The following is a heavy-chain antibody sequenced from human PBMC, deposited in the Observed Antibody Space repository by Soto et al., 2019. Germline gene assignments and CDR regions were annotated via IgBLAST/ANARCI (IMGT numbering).Heavy chain of an antibody. CDR1: GFTFSIYA. CDR2: ISGSGGST. CDR3: AKATRGGAATLIRDY. Sequence: EVQLLESGGGLVQPGGSLRLSCAAAGFTFSIYAMSWVRQAPGEGLEWVSAISGSGGSTYYADSVKGRFTTSRDNSKNTLYLQMNSLRADDTAVYYCAKATRGGAATLIRDYWGQGTLVTVSS. J-gene: IGHJ4*02. D-gene: IGHD6-13*01. V-gene: IGHV3-23*01.